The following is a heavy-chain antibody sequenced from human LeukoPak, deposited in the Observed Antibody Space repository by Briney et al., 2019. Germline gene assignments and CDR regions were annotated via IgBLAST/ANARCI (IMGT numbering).Heavy chain of an antibody. D-gene: IGHD6-6*01. J-gene: IGHJ4*02. CDR1: GFTFDDYA. V-gene: IGHV3-9*03. CDR3: AKGSSSPLGVDFDY. CDR2: ISWNSGSI. Sequence: GGSLRLSCAASGFTFDDYAMHWVRQAPGKGLEWVSGISWNSGSIGYADSVKGRFTISRDNAKNSLYLQMNSLRAEDMASYYCAKGSSSPLGVDFDYWGQGTLVTVSS.